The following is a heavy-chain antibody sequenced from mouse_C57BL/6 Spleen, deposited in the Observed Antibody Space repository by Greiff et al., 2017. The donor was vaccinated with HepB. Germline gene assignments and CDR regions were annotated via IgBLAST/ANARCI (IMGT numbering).Heavy chain of an antibody. Sequence: QVQLQQPGAELVKPGASVKMSCKASGYTFTSYWITWVKQRPGQGLEWIGDIYPGSGSTNYNEKFKSKATLTVDTSSSTAYMQLSSLTSEDSAVYYCARENYGYDVVDYWGQGTTLTVSS. V-gene: IGHV1-55*01. CDR3: ARENYGYDVVDY. D-gene: IGHD2-2*01. CDR1: GYTFTSYW. CDR2: IYPGSGST. J-gene: IGHJ2*01.